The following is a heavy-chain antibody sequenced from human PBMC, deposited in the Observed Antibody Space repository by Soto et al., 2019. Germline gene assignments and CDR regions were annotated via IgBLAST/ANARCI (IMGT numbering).Heavy chain of an antibody. D-gene: IGHD4-17*01. CDR3: AHPRGYGVFDAYDI. Sequence: GSLRLSCEASGFTFSTYAMSWVRQAPGKGLEWVSALTPSGGERFYADSVKGRFTISRDNSMNALYLQMNSLRIEDTAVHYCAHPRGYGVFDAYDIWGQGTMVTVSS. J-gene: IGHJ3*02. CDR1: GFTFSTYA. CDR2: LTPSGGER. V-gene: IGHV3-23*01.